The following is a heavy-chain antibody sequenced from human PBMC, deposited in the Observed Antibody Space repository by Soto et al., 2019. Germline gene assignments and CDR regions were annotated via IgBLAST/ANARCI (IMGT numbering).Heavy chain of an antibody. CDR2: ISYDGSKK. CDR3: ARGYTSGYPSNWFAP. V-gene: IGHV3-30*03. J-gene: IGHJ5*02. Sequence: QVQLVESGGGVVQPGRSLRLSCAASGFTFSSYGMHWVRQAPGKGLEWVAVISYDGSKKYYADSVKGRFTISRDNSKNTLYLQMDSLRDEDTAVYYCARGYTSGYPSNWFAPWGQGTLVTVSS. D-gene: IGHD3-3*01. CDR1: GFTFSSYG.